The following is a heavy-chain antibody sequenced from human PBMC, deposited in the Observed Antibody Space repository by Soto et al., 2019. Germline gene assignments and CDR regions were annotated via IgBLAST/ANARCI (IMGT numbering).Heavy chain of an antibody. J-gene: IGHJ4*02. CDR2: ISGSGGST. Sequence: GVSLRLSCAASGFTFSSYAMSWVRQAPGQGLEWVSAISGSGGSTYYADSVKGRFTISRDNSKNTLYLQMNSLRADETAVSYFAKYPNPLPSAAAPDYWGQGTLVTVAS. V-gene: IGHV3-23*01. CDR3: AKYPNPLPSAAAPDY. CDR1: GFTFSSYA. D-gene: IGHD6-13*01.